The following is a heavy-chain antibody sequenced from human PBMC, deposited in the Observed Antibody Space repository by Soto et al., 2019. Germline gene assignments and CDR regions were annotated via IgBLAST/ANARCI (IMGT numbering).Heavy chain of an antibody. D-gene: IGHD3-22*01. Sequence: SETLSLTCAVSGGSIGSGGFSWSWIRQPPGKALEWIGYIYQSGSTYYTPSLKSRVTISIDRSKNQFSLRLTSVTAADTAVYYCARTYDNAGYYTVYFDYWGRGTLVTVSS. CDR2: IYQSGST. CDR3: ARTYDNAGYYTVYFDY. J-gene: IGHJ4*02. CDR1: GGSIGSGGFS. V-gene: IGHV4-30-2*01.